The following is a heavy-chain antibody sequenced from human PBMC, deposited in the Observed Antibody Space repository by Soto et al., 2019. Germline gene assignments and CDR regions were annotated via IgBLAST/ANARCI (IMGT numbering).Heavy chain of an antibody. CDR2: IHYSGST. Sequence: SETLSLTCTVSGHSIFSNIYYWGWIRQPPGKRLEWIGNIHYSGSTYYDSSLKTRVTISVDTSKNQFSLKLSSVTAADTAVYYCASQHYYDSSGYYVGYWGQGTLVTVS. J-gene: IGHJ4*02. CDR1: GHSIFSNIYY. V-gene: IGHV4-39*01. D-gene: IGHD3-22*01. CDR3: ASQHYYDSSGYYVGY.